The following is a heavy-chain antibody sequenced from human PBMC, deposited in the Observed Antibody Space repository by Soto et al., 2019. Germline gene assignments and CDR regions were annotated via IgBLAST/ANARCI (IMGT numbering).Heavy chain of an antibody. CDR1: GFTVSSNY. CDR3: ASLSCSSTSCYDSHDAFDI. D-gene: IGHD2-2*01. J-gene: IGHJ3*02. Sequence: HPGGSLRLSCAASGFTVSSNYMSWVRQAPGKGLEWVSVIYSGGSTYYADSVKGRFTISRDNSKNTLYLQMNSLRAEDTAVYYCASLSCSSTSCYDSHDAFDIWGQGTMVTVSS. V-gene: IGHV3-66*01. CDR2: IYSGGST.